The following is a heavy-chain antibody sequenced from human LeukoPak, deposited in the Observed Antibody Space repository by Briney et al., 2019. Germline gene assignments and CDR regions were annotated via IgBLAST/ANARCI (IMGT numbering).Heavy chain of an antibody. D-gene: IGHD6-13*01. CDR2: FGAEDGET. J-gene: IGHJ6*02. Sequence: ASVKVSCKVSGYTLPELSMHWVRQAPGKGLEWVGGFGAEDGETIYAQKCQCRVTITEDESTDTAYMELSSLISEDTAVYYCATKGSSWYYYYYGMDVWGQGTTVTVSS. CDR1: GYTLPELS. V-gene: IGHV1-24*01. CDR3: ATKGSSWYYYYYGMDV.